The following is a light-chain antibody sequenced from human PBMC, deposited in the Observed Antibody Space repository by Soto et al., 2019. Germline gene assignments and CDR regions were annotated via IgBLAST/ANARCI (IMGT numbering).Light chain of an antibody. Sequence: QSALTQPPSASGSPGQSVPISCTGTSSAMGGYNSVSWYQQHPGKAPRLMIYEVNKRPSGVPDRFSGSKSGYTASLPVSGLQTEDEAFYYCSSSAGIYHYLVFGGGTKLTVL. CDR3: SSSAGIYHYLV. V-gene: IGLV2-8*01. CDR1: SSAMGGYNS. J-gene: IGLJ3*02. CDR2: EVN.